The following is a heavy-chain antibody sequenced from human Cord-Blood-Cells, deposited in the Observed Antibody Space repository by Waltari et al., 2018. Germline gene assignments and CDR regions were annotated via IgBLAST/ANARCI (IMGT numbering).Heavy chain of an antibody. CDR3: GAGAFGGVIVDAFDI. D-gene: IGHD3-16*02. CDR2: IYHSGST. CDR1: GGSISSSNW. V-gene: IGHV4-4*02. J-gene: IGHJ3*02. Sequence: QVQLQESGPGLVKPSGTLSLTCAVSGGSISSSNWWSWVRQPPGKGVEWIGEIYHSGSTNYNPSLKSRVTISVDKSKNQFSLKLSAVTAADTAVYYCGAGAFGGVIVDAFDIWGQGTMVTVSS.